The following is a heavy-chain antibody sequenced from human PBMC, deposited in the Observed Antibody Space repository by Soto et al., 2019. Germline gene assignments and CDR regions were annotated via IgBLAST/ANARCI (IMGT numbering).Heavy chain of an antibody. D-gene: IGHD1-1*01. V-gene: IGHV1-18*01. Sequence: QVHLVQSGAEVKKPGASVKVSCKCSGYTFTSYGITWVRQAPGQGLEWMGWISAHSDNTDYAQKPQGRATVTRDTSTSTAYMELRSLRSDDTAVYYCARGRYGDYWGQGALVTVSS. CDR1: GYTFTSYG. J-gene: IGHJ4*02. CDR3: ARGRYGDY. CDR2: ISAHSDNT.